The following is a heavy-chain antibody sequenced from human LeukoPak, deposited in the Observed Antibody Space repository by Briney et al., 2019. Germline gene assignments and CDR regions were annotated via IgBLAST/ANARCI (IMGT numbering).Heavy chain of an antibody. CDR2: IWYGGSNK. J-gene: IGHJ4*02. CDR3: AKGPKVYYYDSSGYYYFDY. D-gene: IGHD3-22*01. CDR1: GFTFSSYG. Sequence: GSLRLSCAASGFTFSSYGMHWVRQAPGKGLEWVAVIWYGGSNKYYADSVKGRFTISRDNSKNTLYLQMNSLRAEDTAVYYCAKGPKVYYYDSSGYYYFDYWGQGTLVTVSS. V-gene: IGHV3-30*02.